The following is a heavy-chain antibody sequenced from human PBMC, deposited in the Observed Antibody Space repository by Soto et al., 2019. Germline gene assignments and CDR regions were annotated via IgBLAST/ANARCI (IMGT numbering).Heavy chain of an antibody. CDR2: INPSGGST. J-gene: IGHJ6*02. V-gene: IGHV1-46*01. CDR3: ASAVDTAMVPIQKAYYYYHGMDV. CDR1: GYTFTSYY. Sequence: GASVKVSCKASGYTFTSYYMHWVRQAPGQGLEWMGIINPSGGSTSYAQKFQGRVTMTRDTSTSTVYMELSSLRSEDTAVYYCASAVDTAMVPIQKAYYYYHGMDVWGQGTTVTVSS. D-gene: IGHD5-18*01.